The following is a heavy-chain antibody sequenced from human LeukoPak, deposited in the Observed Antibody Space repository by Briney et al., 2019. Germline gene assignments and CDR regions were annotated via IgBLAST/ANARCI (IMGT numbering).Heavy chain of an antibody. CDR3: VKNRPPYCGGDCPYHAFDI. CDR1: GFTFSSSE. D-gene: IGHD2-21*02. J-gene: IGHJ3*02. CDR2: TSSSGTII. Sequence: GGSLRLSCAASGFTFSSSEMNWVRQAPGKGLEWVSYTSSSGTIIYYADSVKGRFTISRDNSKITVNLQMNSLKTEDTAVYYCVKNRPPYCGGDCPYHAFDIWGQGTMVTVSS. V-gene: IGHV3-48*03.